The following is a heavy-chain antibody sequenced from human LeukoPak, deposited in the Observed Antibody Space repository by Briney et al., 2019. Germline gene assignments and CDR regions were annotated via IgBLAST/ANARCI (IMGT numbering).Heavy chain of an antibody. J-gene: IGHJ6*03. CDR3: ARVGSYDGAYYYYYYMDV. CDR1: GGSISSYY. D-gene: IGHD3-3*01. Sequence: SETLSLTCTVSGGSISSYYWSWIRQPPGKGLEWIGYIYYSGSTNYNPSLKSRVTISVDTSKNQFSLKLSSVTAADTAVYYCARVGSYDGAYYYYYYMDVWGKGTTVTVSS. CDR2: IYYSGST. V-gene: IGHV4-59*01.